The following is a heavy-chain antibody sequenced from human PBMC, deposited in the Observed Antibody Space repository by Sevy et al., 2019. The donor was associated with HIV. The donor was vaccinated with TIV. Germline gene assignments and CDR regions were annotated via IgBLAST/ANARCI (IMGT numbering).Heavy chain of an antibody. V-gene: IGHV3-15*01. D-gene: IGHD3-9*01. CDR1: AFTFTNAW. CDR2: IKSKTDGGTI. J-gene: IGHJ4*02. CDR3: TTDLVLTGSNYFDY. Sequence: GGSLRLSCVASAFTFTNAWMNWVRQAPGKGLEWVGRIKSKTDGGTIDYAAPVKGRFIISREDSKKTQYLQMNSLKTEDTAVYYCTTDLVLTGSNYFDYWGPGTLVTVSS.